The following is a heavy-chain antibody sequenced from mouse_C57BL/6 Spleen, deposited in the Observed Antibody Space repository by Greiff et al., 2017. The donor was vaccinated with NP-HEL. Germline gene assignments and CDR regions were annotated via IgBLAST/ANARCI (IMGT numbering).Heavy chain of an antibody. CDR3: TTCLYYSNYGFAY. J-gene: IGHJ3*01. Sequence: VQLQQSGAELVRPGASVKLSCTASGFNIKDYYMHWVKQRPEQGLEWIGRIDPEDGDTEYAPKFQGKATMTADTSSNTAYLQLSSLTSEDTAVYYCTTCLYYSNYGFAYWGQGTLVTVSA. CDR2: IDPEDGDT. V-gene: IGHV14-1*01. D-gene: IGHD2-5*01. CDR1: GFNIKDYY.